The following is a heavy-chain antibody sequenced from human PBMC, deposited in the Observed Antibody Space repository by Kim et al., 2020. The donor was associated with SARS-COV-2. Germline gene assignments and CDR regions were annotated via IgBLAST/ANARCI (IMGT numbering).Heavy chain of an antibody. Sequence: QKLQGRVTMTRDTSTSTVYMELSSLRSEDTAVYYCARDQGRVGTSGYYDYWGQGTLVTVSS. D-gene: IGHD3-22*01. CDR3: ARDQGRVGTSGYYDY. V-gene: IGHV1-46*01. J-gene: IGHJ4*02.